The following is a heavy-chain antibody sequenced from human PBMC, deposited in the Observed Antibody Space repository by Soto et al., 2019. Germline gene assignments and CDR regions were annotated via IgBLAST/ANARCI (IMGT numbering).Heavy chain of an antibody. J-gene: IGHJ4*02. CDR1: GFTFSSYA. Sequence: GGSLRLSCAASGFTFSSYAMSWVRQAPGKGLEWVSAISGSGGSTYYADSVKGRFTISRDNSKNTLYLQMNSLRAEDTAVYYCARCFCSGGSCYKATAEYYFDYWGQGTLVTVSS. CDR3: ARCFCSGGSCYKATAEYYFDY. V-gene: IGHV3-23*01. D-gene: IGHD2-15*01. CDR2: ISGSGGST.